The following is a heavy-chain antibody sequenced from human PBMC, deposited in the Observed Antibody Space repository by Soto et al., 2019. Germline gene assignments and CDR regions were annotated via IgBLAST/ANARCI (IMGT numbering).Heavy chain of an antibody. CDR3: ARVILRSPGADNWFDP. D-gene: IGHD2-21*01. CDR1: GGSISSGDYY. J-gene: IGHJ5*02. Sequence: KSSETLSLTCTVSGGSISSGDYYWSWIRQPPGKGLEWIGYIYYSGSTYYNPSLKSRVTISVDTSKNQFSLKLSSVTAADTAVYYCARVILRSPGADNWFDPWGQGTLVTVSS. CDR2: IYYSGST. V-gene: IGHV4-30-4*01.